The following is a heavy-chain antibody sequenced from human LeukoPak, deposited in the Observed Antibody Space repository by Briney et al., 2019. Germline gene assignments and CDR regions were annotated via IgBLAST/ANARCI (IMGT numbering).Heavy chain of an antibody. CDR1: GYTFNAHY. V-gene: IGHV1-2*02. CDR2: INPNSGGT. D-gene: IGHD3-22*01. Sequence: PVASVKVSCKASGYTFNAHYMHWVRQAPGQGLEWMGWINPNSGGTNYAQKFQGRVTMTRDTSVTTAYMELSRLRSDDTAVYFCARSPFVLSSGYYYAHWGQGTLVTVSS. J-gene: IGHJ4*02. CDR3: ARSPFVLSSGYYYAH.